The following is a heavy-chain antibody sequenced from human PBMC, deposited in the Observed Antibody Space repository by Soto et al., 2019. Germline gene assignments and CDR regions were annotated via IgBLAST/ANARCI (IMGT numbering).Heavy chain of an antibody. CDR1: GYTFTSYD. CDR3: ARLKQDYAVA. D-gene: IGHD3-16*01. V-gene: IGHV1-8*01. Sequence: QVQLVQSGAEVKKPGASVKVSCKASGYTFTSYDINWVRLATGQGLEWMGWMNPNSGNTAYAQKLXGXAXMXXNTAISTAYMELSSLRSEDTAVYYCARLKQDYAVAWGQGTLVTVSS. J-gene: IGHJ5*02. CDR2: MNPNSGNT.